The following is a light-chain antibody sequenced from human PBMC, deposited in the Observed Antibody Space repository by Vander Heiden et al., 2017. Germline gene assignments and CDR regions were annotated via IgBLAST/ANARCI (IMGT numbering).Light chain of an antibody. Sequence: QSVLPPPPSASGTPGQRVTISCSGSTSNIGSNYVYCYQQLPGTAPKLLIYRNNQRPSGVPDRFSGSKSGTSASLAISGLRSEDEADYYCAAWDDSLSAWVFGGGTKLTVL. CDR1: TSNIGSNY. V-gene: IGLV1-47*01. J-gene: IGLJ3*02. CDR2: RNN. CDR3: AAWDDSLSAWV.